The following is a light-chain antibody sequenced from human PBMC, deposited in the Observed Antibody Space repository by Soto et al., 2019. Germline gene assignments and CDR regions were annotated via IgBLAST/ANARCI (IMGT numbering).Light chain of an antibody. J-gene: IGLJ3*02. V-gene: IGLV2-14*01. Sequence: QSALTQPASVSGSPGQSITISCTGTSSDVGGYNYVSWYQHHPGKAPKLMIYEVSNRPSGVSNRFSGSKSGNTASLTISGFQAEDEANYYCSSYTGSSTPVFGGGTKLTVL. CDR3: SSYTGSSTPV. CDR1: SSDVGGYNY. CDR2: EVS.